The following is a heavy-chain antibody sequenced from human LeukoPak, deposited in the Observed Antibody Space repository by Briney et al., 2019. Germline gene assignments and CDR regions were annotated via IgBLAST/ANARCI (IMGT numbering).Heavy chain of an antibody. CDR2: INPNSGGT. CDR3: ALIGDHAWFDP. J-gene: IGHJ5*02. D-gene: IGHD3-10*01. Sequence: ASVKVSCKASGYTFNGYYMFWVRQAPGQGLEWMGWINPNSGGTNYAQEFQGRVTMTRDTFISTAYMELSTLRSDDTAVYYCALIGDHAWFDPWGQGTLVTVSS. V-gene: IGHV1-2*02. CDR1: GYTFNGYY.